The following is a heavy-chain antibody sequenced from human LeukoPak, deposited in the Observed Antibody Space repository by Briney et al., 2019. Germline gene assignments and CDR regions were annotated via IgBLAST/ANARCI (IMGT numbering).Heavy chain of an antibody. J-gene: IGHJ6*03. CDR1: DYTFTSYG. D-gene: IGHD2-2*01. Sequence: ASVKVSCKASDYTFTSYGISWVRQAPGQGLEWMGWINAYNGNTNYPQNLQGRVTMTTDTSTGTAYVELRSLRSDDTAVYYCARGHPHCTSNTCYGYYYMDVWGKGTTVTVSS. CDR2: INAYNGNT. CDR3: ARGHPHCTSNTCYGYYYMDV. V-gene: IGHV1-18*01.